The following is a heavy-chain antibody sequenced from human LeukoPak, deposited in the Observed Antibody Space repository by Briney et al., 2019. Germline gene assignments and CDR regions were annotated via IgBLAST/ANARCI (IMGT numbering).Heavy chain of an antibody. D-gene: IGHD3-22*01. J-gene: IGHJ3*02. CDR3: ARDRSYYYDSSGYYYVVSAFDI. V-gene: IGHV4-4*07. Sequence: TPSETLSLTCTVSGGSISSYYWSWIRQPAGKGLEWIGRIYTSGSTNYNPSLKSRVTMSVDTSKNQFSLKLSSVTAADTAVYYCARDRSYYYDSSGYYYVVSAFDIWGQGTMVTVSS. CDR2: IYTSGST. CDR1: GGSISSYY.